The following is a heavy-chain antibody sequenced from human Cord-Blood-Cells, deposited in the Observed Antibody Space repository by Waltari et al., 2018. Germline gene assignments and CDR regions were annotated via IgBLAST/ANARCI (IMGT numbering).Heavy chain of an antibody. D-gene: IGHD3-3*01. CDR2: IIPIFGTA. V-gene: IGHV1-69*01. CDR3: ARVGITIFGVTDYYYMDV. CDR1: GGTFSTYS. Sequence: QVQLVQSGAEVKKPGSSVKVSCKASGGTFSTYSISWVRTAPGQGLEWMGGIIPIFGTANYAQKFQGRVTITADESTSTAYMELSSLRSEDTAVYYCARVGITIFGVTDYYYMDVWGKGTTVTVSS. J-gene: IGHJ6*03.